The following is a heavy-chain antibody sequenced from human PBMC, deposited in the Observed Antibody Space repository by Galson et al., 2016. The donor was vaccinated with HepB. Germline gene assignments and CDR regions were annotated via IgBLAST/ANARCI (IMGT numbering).Heavy chain of an antibody. J-gene: IGHJ3*02. CDR3: VKDQGGTWGAVDI. CDR1: GFTFSSYA. V-gene: IGHV3-64D*06. Sequence: SLRLSCAASGFTFSSYAIHWVRQAPGKGLEYLSEITGNGAITYYADSVKGRFTISRDNSRNTLYPQMSSLTTEDTAVYYCVKDQGGTWGAVDIWSQGTLVTVSS. D-gene: IGHD3-16*01. CDR2: ITGNGAIT.